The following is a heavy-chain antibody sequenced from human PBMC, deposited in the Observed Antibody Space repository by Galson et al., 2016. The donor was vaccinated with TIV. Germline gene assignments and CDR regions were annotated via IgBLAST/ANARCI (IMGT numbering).Heavy chain of an antibody. V-gene: IGHV3-21*01. J-gene: IGHJ3*02. Sequence: SLRLSCAASGFIFRRYSMNWVRQAPGKGLEWVSTISSSSDYRFYADSVKGRFTISRDNARNSLHLQINSLRVEDTAVYYRARDRDYYDSSSYSPDAFDMWGQGTMVTVSS. D-gene: IGHD3-22*01. CDR1: GFIFRRYS. CDR3: ARDRDYYDSSSYSPDAFDM. CDR2: ISSSSDYR.